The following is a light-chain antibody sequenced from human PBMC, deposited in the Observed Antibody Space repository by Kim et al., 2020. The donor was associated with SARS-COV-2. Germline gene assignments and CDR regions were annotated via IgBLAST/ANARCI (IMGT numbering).Light chain of an antibody. Sequence: EIVLTQSPGTLSLSPGERATLSCRASQSVSSSYLAWYQQKPGQAPRLLIYGASSRATGIPDRFSGSGSGTDFTLTISRLEPEDFAVYYCQQYGSSPLTFGGGTELEI. CDR1: QSVSSSY. J-gene: IGKJ4*01. CDR3: QQYGSSPLT. V-gene: IGKV3-20*01. CDR2: GAS.